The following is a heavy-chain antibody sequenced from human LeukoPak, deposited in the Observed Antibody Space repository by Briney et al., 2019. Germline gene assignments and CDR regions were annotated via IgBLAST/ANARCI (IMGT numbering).Heavy chain of an antibody. D-gene: IGHD6-19*01. Sequence: SETLSLTCTVSGGSISSYYWSWIRQLPGKGLEWIGYIYYSGSTNYNPSLKSRVTISVDTSKNQFSLKLSSVTAADTAVYYCARLDSSGWYSDYFDYWGQGTLVTVSS. CDR3: ARLDSSGWYSDYFDY. CDR1: GGSISSYY. CDR2: IYYSGST. V-gene: IGHV4-59*08. J-gene: IGHJ4*02.